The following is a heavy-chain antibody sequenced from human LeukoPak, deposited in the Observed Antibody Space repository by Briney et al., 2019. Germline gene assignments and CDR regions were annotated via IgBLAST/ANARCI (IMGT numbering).Heavy chain of an antibody. D-gene: IGHD2-21*01. CDR1: GDSVSSNSAA. CDR2: TYYRSKWYN. J-gene: IGHJ1*01. Sequence: SQTLSLTCAISGDSVSSNSAAWNWIRQPPSRGLEWLGRTYYRSKWYNDYAVSVKSRITINPDTSKNQFSLQLNSVTPEDTAVYYCARGGGELLEYFQHWGQGTLVTVSS. V-gene: IGHV6-1*01. CDR3: ARGGGELLEYFQH.